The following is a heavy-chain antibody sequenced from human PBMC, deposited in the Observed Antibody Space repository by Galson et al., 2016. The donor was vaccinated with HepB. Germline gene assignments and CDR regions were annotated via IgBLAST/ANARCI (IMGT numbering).Heavy chain of an antibody. J-gene: IGHJ4*02. D-gene: IGHD6-19*01. CDR3: VRDPVRGWAPFDY. V-gene: IGHV1-3*04. Sequence: QSGAEVKKPGESLKISCKASGYTFTNFPINWVRQAPGQRLEWMGWINTGNGDTRYSQSFQGRATITRDTSASTAYMELNTLTSEDTAVYYCVRDPVRGWAPFDYWGQGTLVTVSS. CDR2: INTGNGDT. CDR1: GYTFTNFP.